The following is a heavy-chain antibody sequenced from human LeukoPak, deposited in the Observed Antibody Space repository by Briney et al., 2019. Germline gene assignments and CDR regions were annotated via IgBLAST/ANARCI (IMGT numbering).Heavy chain of an antibody. J-gene: IGHJ4*02. V-gene: IGHV3-21*01. CDR2: ISSSSSYI. D-gene: IGHD4-17*01. CDR1: GFTFSSYS. CDR3: ARDADYGGTFDY. Sequence: GGSLRLSCAASGFTFSSYSMNWVRQAPGKGLEWVSSISSSSSYIYYADSVKGRFTISRDNAKSSLYLQMNSLRAEDTAVYYCARDADYGGTFDYWGQGTLVTVSS.